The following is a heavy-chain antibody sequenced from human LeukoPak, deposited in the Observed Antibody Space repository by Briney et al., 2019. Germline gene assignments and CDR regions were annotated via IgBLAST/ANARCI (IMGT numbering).Heavy chain of an antibody. D-gene: IGHD2-15*01. J-gene: IGHJ4*02. CDR2: INPSGGSR. Sequence: GASVKVSFKASGYTFTNYYMHWVGQAPGQGRGGVGIINPSGGSRSYARKFQGRVTVTRDTSTTTVYMELRSLRSEDTAVYYCARVYCSGGRCYDSGGDYWGQGTLVTVSS. CDR1: GYTFTNYY. CDR3: ARVYCSGGRCYDSGGDY. V-gene: IGHV1-46*01.